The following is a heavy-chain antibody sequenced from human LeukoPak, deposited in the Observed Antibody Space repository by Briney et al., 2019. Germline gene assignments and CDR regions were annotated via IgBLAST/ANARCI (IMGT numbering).Heavy chain of an antibody. CDR3: ARDGNYDSSGYYIGDAFDI. V-gene: IGHV3-53*01. Sequence: GGSLRLSCAASGFTVSTNYMSWVRQAPGKGLEWVSVIYSGGSTYYADSVKGRFTISRDNFKNTLYLQMNSLRAEDTAVYYCARDGNYDSSGYYIGDAFDIWGQGTMVTVSS. J-gene: IGHJ3*02. CDR1: GFTVSTNY. D-gene: IGHD3-22*01. CDR2: IYSGGST.